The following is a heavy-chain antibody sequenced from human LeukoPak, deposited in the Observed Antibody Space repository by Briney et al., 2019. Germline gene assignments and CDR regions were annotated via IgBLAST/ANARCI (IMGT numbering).Heavy chain of an antibody. CDR3: ATGNRYSSSSA. CDR1: GFTFSSYA. V-gene: IGHV3-23*01. D-gene: IGHD6-6*01. CDR2: ISGSAGRT. Sequence: GGSLRPSCAASGFTFSSYAMSWVRLAPGKGLEWVSAISGSAGRTYYADSVKGRFTISRDNSKNTLYLQMNSLRAEDTAVYYCATGNRYSSSSAWGQGTMVTVSS. J-gene: IGHJ3*01.